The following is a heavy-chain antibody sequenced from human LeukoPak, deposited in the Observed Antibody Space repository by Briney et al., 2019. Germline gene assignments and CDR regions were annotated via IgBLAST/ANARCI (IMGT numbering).Heavy chain of an antibody. V-gene: IGHV5-51*01. D-gene: IGHD4/OR15-4a*01. Sequence: GESLKISCKGSGYSFSTYWIGWVRQMPVKGLERMGIIYPGDSDTRYSPSFQGQVTISADKSISTAYLQWSSLKASDTAMYYCARTNYDWTYYYYYGMDVWGQGTTVTVSS. CDR1: GYSFSTYW. CDR2: IYPGDSDT. CDR3: ARTNYDWTYYYYYGMDV. J-gene: IGHJ6*02.